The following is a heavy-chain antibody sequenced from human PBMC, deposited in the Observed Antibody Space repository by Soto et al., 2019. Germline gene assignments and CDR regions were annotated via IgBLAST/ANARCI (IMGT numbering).Heavy chain of an antibody. J-gene: IGHJ3*02. Sequence: QVQLQQWGAGLLKPSETLSLTCAVFGGSVNSGNYYWSWIRQPPGKGLEWIGEMSHSGGTHFNPSLKSRVTISVDTSKNQFSLKMSSVTAAVTALYYSARVERGTATTVVDAFDIWGPGTMVTVSS. D-gene: IGHD1-1*01. V-gene: IGHV4-34*01. CDR2: MSHSGGT. CDR1: GGSVNSGNYY. CDR3: ARVERGTATTVVDAFDI.